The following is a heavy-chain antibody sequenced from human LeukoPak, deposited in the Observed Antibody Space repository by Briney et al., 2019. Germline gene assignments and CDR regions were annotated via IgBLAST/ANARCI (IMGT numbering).Heavy chain of an antibody. V-gene: IGHV4-34*01. CDR1: GGSFSGYY. CDR3: ARVGSGVNGPVDY. J-gene: IGHJ4*02. D-gene: IGHD3-10*01. Sequence: KPSETLSLTCAVYGGSFSGYYWSWIRQPPGKGLEWIGEINHSGSTNYNPSLKSRVTISVDTSKNQFSLKLSSVTAADTAVYYCARVGSGVNGPVDYWGQGTLVTVSP. CDR2: INHSGST.